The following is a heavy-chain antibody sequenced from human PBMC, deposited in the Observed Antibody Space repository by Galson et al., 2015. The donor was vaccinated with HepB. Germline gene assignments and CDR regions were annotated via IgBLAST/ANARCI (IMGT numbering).Heavy chain of an antibody. D-gene: IGHD3-16*01. CDR2: VRGGGTGT. V-gene: IGHV3-23*01. CDR3: AKDSGFGGEDY. CDR1: GFTFSVYT. Sequence: SLRLSCAASGFTFSVYTVNWVRQAPGKGLEWVSAVRGGGTGTWCADSVKGRFTISRDDSKNTVFLQLNSLRAEDTAIYYCAKDSGFGGEDYWGQGILVTVSS. J-gene: IGHJ4*02.